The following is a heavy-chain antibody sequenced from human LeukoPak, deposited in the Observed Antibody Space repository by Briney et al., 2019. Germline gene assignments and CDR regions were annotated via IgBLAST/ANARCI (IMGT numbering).Heavy chain of an antibody. CDR2: IYYSGST. V-gene: IGHV4-59*01. Sequence: SETLSLTCTVSGGSISSYYWSWIRQPPGKGLEWIGYIYYSGSTNYKPSLKSRVTISVDTSKNQFSLKLSSVTAADTAVYYCAGQGGGYYYDSSGYSGLAEPAAWWGQGTLFTVSS. J-gene: IGHJ4*02. D-gene: IGHD3-22*01. CDR3: AGQGGGYYYDSSGYSGLAEPAAW. CDR1: GGSISSYY.